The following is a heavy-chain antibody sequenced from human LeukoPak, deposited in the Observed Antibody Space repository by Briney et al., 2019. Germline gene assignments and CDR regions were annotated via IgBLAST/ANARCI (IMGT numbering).Heavy chain of an antibody. Sequence: PSETLSLTCTVSGGSISSYYWSWIRQPPGKGLEWIGYIYYSGSTNYNPSLKSRVTISVDTSKNQFSLKLSSVTAADTAVYYCARDGYYYDSSGCQYDAFDIWGQGTMVTVSS. CDR3: ARDGYYYDSSGCQYDAFDI. D-gene: IGHD3-22*01. CDR2: IYYSGST. CDR1: GGSISSYY. V-gene: IGHV4-59*01. J-gene: IGHJ3*02.